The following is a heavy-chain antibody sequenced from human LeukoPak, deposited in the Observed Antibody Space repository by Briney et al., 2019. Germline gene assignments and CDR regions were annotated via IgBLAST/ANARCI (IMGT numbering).Heavy chain of an antibody. Sequence: ASVKVSCKASGYTFTSYYMHWVRQAPGQGLEWMGIINPSGGSTSYAQKFQGRVTMTRDTSTSTVYMELSSLRSEDTAAYYCARDGAVLWFGDPMGYFDLWGRGTLVTVSS. CDR1: GYTFTSYY. V-gene: IGHV1-46*01. CDR3: ARDGAVLWFGDPMGYFDL. CDR2: INPSGGST. J-gene: IGHJ2*01. D-gene: IGHD3-10*01.